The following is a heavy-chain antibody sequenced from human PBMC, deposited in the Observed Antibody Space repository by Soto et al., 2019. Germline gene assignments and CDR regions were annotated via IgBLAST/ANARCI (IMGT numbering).Heavy chain of an antibody. CDR1: GFTFSSYS. Sequence: PGGSLRLSCAASGFTFSSYSMNCVRQAPGKGLEWVSSISSSSSYIYYADSVKGRFTISRDNAKNSLYLQMNSLRAEDTAVYYCARDWARSAGPQKDPYWGQGTLVTVSS. CDR3: ARDWARSAGPQKDPY. CDR2: ISSSSSYI. V-gene: IGHV3-21*01. D-gene: IGHD3-16*01. J-gene: IGHJ4*02.